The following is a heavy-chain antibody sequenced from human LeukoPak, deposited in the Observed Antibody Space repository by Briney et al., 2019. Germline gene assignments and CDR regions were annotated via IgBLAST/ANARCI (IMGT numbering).Heavy chain of an antibody. CDR2: IYYSGNT. CDR1: GGSISGDH. V-gene: IGHV4-59*08. J-gene: IGHJ3*02. Sequence: SETLSLTCTVSGGSISGDHWNWIRQPPGKGLEWIGNIYYSGNTNYNPSLKSRVTISVDTSKNQFTLKLSSVTAADRAVYYCARRNDFDIWGQGTMVTVSS. CDR3: ARRNDFDI.